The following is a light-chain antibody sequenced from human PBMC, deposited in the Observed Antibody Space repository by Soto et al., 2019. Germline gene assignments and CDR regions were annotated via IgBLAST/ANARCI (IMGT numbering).Light chain of an antibody. CDR1: NIGSKS. Sequence: SYELTQPPSVSVPPGQTARITCGGNNIGSKSVHWYQQKPGQAPVLVVYDVSDRPSGIPERFSGSNSGNTATLTISRVEAGDEADYYCQVWDSSSDHWVFGGGTKLTVL. J-gene: IGLJ3*02. V-gene: IGLV3-21*02. CDR2: DVS. CDR3: QVWDSSSDHWV.